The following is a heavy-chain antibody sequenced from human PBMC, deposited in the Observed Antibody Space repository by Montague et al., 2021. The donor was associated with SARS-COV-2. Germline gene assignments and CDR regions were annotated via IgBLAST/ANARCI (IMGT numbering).Heavy chain of an antibody. V-gene: IGHV4-39*01. J-gene: IGHJ6*03. Sequence: SETLSLTCTVSGGSFSSSPYEWGWVRQSPGKGLEWIGNIHYSGITDYNSSLKTRVTISVDTSKNQFSLKLTSVTAADTAVYYCARLAVVISGAPPTRPPRYMDVWGQGTTVTVS. CDR1: GGSFSSSPYE. CDR3: ARLAVVISGAPPTRPPRYMDV. D-gene: IGHD2/OR15-2a*01. CDR2: IHYSGIT.